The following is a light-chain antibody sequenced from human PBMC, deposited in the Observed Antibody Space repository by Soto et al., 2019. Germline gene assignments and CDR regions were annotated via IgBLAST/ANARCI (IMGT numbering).Light chain of an antibody. CDR2: DAS. V-gene: IGKV3-11*01. CDR1: QSVRRY. CDR3: QQRSNWGMYT. J-gene: IGKJ2*01. Sequence: EIVLTQSPATLSLCPGERATLSCRASQSVRRYLAWYQQKPGQAPRLLISDASNRATGIPARFSGSGSGTDFTLNISSLEPEDFAVYYCQQRSNWGMYTFGQGTKLEIK.